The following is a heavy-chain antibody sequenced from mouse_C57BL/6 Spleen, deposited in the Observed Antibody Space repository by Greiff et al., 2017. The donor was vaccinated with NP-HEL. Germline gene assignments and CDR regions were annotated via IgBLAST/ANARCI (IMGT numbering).Heavy chain of an antibody. V-gene: IGHV5-9-1*02. CDR2: ISSGGDYI. Sequence: LQQSGEGLVKPGGSLKLSCAASGFTFSSYAMSWVRQTPEKRLEWVAYISSGGDYIYYADTVKGRFTISRDNARNTLYLQLSSLKSEDTAMYYCTRGYRRADYAMDYWGQGTSVTVSS. CDR3: TRGYRRADYAMDY. J-gene: IGHJ4*01. CDR1: GFTFSSYA. D-gene: IGHD2-14*01.